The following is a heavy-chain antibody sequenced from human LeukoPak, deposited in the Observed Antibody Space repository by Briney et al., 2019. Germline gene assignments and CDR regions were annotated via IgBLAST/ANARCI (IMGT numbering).Heavy chain of an antibody. CDR3: AKGGVEMATVTYY. CDR1: GFTFSSYA. D-gene: IGHD5-24*01. J-gene: IGHJ4*02. CDR2: ISGSGGST. Sequence: PGGSLRLSCAASGFTFSSYAMTWVRQAPGKGLEWVSIISGSGGSTYYADSVKGRFTISGDNSKNTLYLQMNSLRAQDTAVYYCAKGGVEMATVTYYWGQGSLVTVSS. V-gene: IGHV3-23*01.